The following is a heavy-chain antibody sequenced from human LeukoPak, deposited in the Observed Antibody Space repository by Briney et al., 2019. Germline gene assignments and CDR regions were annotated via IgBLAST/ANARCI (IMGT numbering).Heavy chain of an antibody. J-gene: IGHJ6*02. CDR2: IYYSGST. D-gene: IGHD3-10*01. Sequence: PSETLSLTCTVSGGSISSDYWSWIRQPPGKGLEWIGYIYYSGSTSYNPSLKSRVTILVDTSKNQFSLKLSSVTAADTAVYYCARSRGFTYGMDVWGQGTTVTVSS. CDR3: ARSRGFTYGMDV. V-gene: IGHV4-59*01. CDR1: GGSISSDY.